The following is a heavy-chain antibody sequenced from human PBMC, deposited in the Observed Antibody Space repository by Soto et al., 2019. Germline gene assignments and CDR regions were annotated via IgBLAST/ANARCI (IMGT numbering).Heavy chain of an antibody. V-gene: IGHV1-18*01. CDR1: GYTFTSYG. J-gene: IGHJ4*02. D-gene: IGHD5-18*01. CDR3: AREPYSYGYGIDY. CDR2: ISAYNGNT. Sequence: QVQLVQSGAEVKKPGASVKVSCKASGYTFTSYGISWVRQAPGQVREWMGWISAYNGNTNYAQKLQGRVTMTTDTSTSTAHMELRSLRSDDTAVYYCAREPYSYGYGIDYWGQGTLVTVSS.